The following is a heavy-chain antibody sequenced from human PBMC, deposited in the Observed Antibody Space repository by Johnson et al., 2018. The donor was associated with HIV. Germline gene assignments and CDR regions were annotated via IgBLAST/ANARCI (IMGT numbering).Heavy chain of an antibody. CDR2: IRSKGNNYAT. D-gene: IGHD2-15*01. V-gene: IGHV3-73*01. J-gene: IGHJ3*02. Sequence: VQLVESGGGLVHPGGSLRLSCAASGFTFSSYGMHWVRQAPGKGLEWVGHIRSKGNNYATAYAASVKGRFTISRDDSQNTAYLQMNRLKTEDTAVYYCTKLGGYCSGGGCYTPGDIWGQGTMVTVSS. CDR1: GFTFSSYG. CDR3: TKLGGYCSGGGCYTPGDI.